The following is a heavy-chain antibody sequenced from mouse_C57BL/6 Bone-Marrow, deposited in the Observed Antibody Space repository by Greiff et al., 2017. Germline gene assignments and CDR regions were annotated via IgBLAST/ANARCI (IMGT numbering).Heavy chain of an antibody. CDR2: IYPRSGNT. D-gene: IGHD1-1*01. CDR1: GYTFTSYG. Sequence: VQLQQSGAVLARPGASVKLSCKASGYTFTSYGISWVKQRTGQGLEWIGEIYPRSGNTYYNEKFKGKATLTADKSSSTAYMERRSLTSEDSAVYFCARPLFYYWGQGTTLTVSS. CDR3: ARPLFYY. J-gene: IGHJ2*01. V-gene: IGHV1-81*01.